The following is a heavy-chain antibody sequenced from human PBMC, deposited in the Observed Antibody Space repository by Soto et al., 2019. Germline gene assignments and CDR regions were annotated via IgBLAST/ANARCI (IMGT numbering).Heavy chain of an antibody. CDR3: GKDIMAGSRLYFFFMDV. CDR1: GFNFEDYA. D-gene: IGHD3-10*01. V-gene: IGHV3-9*01. Sequence: EAQLVQSGGGLVQPGSSLRLSCEGSGFNFEDYAMHWVRQGPGGGLEWVAGITWNSGHVLYAESVKGRFTISRDNAKNSVHLQMNSLRAEDTARYYCGKDIMAGSRLYFFFMDVWGKGTTVTVSP. CDR2: ITWNSGHV. J-gene: IGHJ6*04.